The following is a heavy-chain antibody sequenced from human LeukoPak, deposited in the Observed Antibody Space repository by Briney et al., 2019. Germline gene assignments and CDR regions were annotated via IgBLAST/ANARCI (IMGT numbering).Heavy chain of an antibody. CDR3: AKSRGQLVPFDY. CDR2: ISDTGATK. D-gene: IGHD6-13*01. CDR1: GFSFSTYS. J-gene: IGHJ4*02. Sequence: GGSLRLSCAASGFSFSTYSMSWVRQAPGKGLEWVSVISDTGATKFYADSVKGRFTISRDNSKNTLYLQMSSLRVEDTAVYYCAKSRGQLVPFDYWGQGTLVTVSP. V-gene: IGHV3-23*01.